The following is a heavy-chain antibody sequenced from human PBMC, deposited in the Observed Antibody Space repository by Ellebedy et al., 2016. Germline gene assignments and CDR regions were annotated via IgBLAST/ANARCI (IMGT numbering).Heavy chain of an antibody. J-gene: IGHJ6*02. D-gene: IGHD3-10*01. Sequence: GGSLRLXCAASGSTVSSSNNYMSWVRQAPGKGLDGISVIYSGGSTYYADSVQGRFTISRDNSKNTLDLHMNSLRGEDTAVYYCARAEGITILRGVMIYGMDVWGHGTTVTVSS. CDR1: GSTVSSSNNY. CDR2: IYSGGST. CDR3: ARAEGITILRGVMIYGMDV. V-gene: IGHV3-53*01.